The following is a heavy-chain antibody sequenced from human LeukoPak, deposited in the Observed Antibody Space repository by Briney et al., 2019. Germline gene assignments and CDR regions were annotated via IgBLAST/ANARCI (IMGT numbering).Heavy chain of an antibody. CDR1: GFTFSSYG. Sequence: GGSLRLSCAASGFTFSSYGMSWVRQAPGKGLEWVSAISGSGGRTFYADSVQGRFTISRDNYKNTLNLQMNSLRAEDTAVYYCARGGGRKLFGGGSYYYYIDVWGKGTTVAVSS. CDR3: ARGGGRKLFGGGSYYYYIDV. CDR2: ISGSGGRT. J-gene: IGHJ6*03. V-gene: IGHV3-23*01. D-gene: IGHD3-16*01.